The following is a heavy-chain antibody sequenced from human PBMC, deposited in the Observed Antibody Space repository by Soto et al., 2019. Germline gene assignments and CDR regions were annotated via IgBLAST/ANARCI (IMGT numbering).Heavy chain of an antibody. Sequence: SETLSLTCAIYGGSLSGYYWSWLRQTPRKGLEWIGEISQDGSTNYNPSLKRRVSISLDKSKNQFSLKLTSVTAADTAVYFCARTGKFYYYDMSGLPFDPWGPGVLVTVSS. CDR1: GGSLSGYY. J-gene: IGHJ5*02. CDR3: ARTGKFYYYDMSGLPFDP. D-gene: IGHD3-22*01. CDR2: ISQDGST. V-gene: IGHV4-34*01.